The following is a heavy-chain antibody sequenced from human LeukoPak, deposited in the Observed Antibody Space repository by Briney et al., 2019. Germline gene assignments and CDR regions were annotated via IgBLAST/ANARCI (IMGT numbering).Heavy chain of an antibody. V-gene: IGHV4-59*01. D-gene: IGHD4-11*01. CDR1: GGSISSYY. CDR2: IYYSGST. CDR3: ATGVGSGYSNPFDY. J-gene: IGHJ4*02. Sequence: SETLSLTCTVSGGSISSYYWSWIRQPPGKGLECLGFIYYSGSTNYNPSLKSRVTISVDTSKNQFSLKLSSVTAADPAVYYCATGVGSGYSNPFDYWGQGALVTVSS.